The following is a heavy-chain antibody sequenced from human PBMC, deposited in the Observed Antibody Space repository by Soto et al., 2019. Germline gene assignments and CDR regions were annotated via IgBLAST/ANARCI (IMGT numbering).Heavy chain of an antibody. Sequence: QVQLQESGPGLVKPSGTLSLTCAVSGDSISSPKWWTWLRQPPGKGLEWIGDLLHSGTTNNNPSLMSRVTLSVDKPQNQFSLKLTSVTAADTAIYYCAYSTGWYRHDVWGQGTSVTVSS. D-gene: IGHD6-19*01. CDR1: GDSISSPKW. CDR2: LLHSGTT. J-gene: IGHJ3*01. V-gene: IGHV4-4*02. CDR3: AYSTGWYRHDV.